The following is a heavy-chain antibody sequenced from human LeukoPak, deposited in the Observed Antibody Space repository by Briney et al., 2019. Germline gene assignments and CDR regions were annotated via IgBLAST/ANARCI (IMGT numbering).Heavy chain of an antibody. CDR2: VSWNSGSI. V-gene: IGHV3-9*01. J-gene: IGHJ4*02. CDR1: GFTFDDHA. D-gene: IGHD3-3*01. Sequence: PGGSLRLSCAASGFTFDDHAMHWVRQAPGKGLEWVSGVSWNSGSIGYADSVKGRFTISRDNAKNSLYLQMNSLRAEDTAVYYCAREVGPRLRFLEWSPGGQGTLVTVSS. CDR3: AREVGPRLRFLEWSP.